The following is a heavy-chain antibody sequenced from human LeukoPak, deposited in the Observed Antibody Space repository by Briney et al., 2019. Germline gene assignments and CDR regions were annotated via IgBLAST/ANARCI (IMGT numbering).Heavy chain of an antibody. J-gene: IGHJ4*02. V-gene: IGHV3-43*01. D-gene: IGHD1-26*01. CDR2: ITWDGSGT. Sequence: PGGSLRLSCAASGFTFDDFTMHWVRQAPEKSLEWVSLITWDGSGTYYADSVKGRFTISRDNSKNTLYLQMNSLRAEDTAVYYCAIQDSGSYADYWGQGTLVTVSS. CDR1: GFTFDDFT. CDR3: AIQDSGSYADY.